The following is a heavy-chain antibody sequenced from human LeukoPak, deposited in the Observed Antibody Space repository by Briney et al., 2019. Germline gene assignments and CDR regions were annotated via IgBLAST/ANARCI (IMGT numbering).Heavy chain of an antibody. V-gene: IGHV3-53*01. J-gene: IGHJ4*02. CDR2: IYSGGST. CDR3: ARVPRLSDWKSFDY. Sequence: GGSLSLSCAASGFTVSSNYMSWVRQAPGKGLEWVSVIYSGGSTYYADSVKGRFTISRDNSKNTLYLQMNSLRAEDTAVYYCARVPRLSDWKSFDYWGQGTLVTVSS. D-gene: IGHD1-1*01. CDR1: GFTVSSNY.